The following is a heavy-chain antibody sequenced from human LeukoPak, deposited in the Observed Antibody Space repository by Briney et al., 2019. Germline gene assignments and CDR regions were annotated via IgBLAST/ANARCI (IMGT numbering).Heavy chain of an antibody. CDR2: MNPNSGNP. J-gene: IGHJ6*03. Sequence: ASVKVSCKASGYTFTSYDINWVRQATGQGLEWMGWMNPNSGNPGYAQKFQGRVTITRNTSISTAYMELSSLRSEDTAVYYCARGRAGYDFWSGYSFGYYMDVWGKGTTVTVSS. CDR3: ARGRAGYDFWSGYSFGYYMDV. CDR1: GYTFTSYD. V-gene: IGHV1-8*03. D-gene: IGHD3-3*01.